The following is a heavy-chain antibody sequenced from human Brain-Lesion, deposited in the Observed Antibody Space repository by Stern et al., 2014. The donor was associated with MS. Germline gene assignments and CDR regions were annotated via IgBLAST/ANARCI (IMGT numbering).Heavy chain of an antibody. Sequence: VQLVESGGGLVQSGGSLRLFCSASEFTVDSYSMGWLRQVPGKGLGYVSHISRGGGTLQYADSVRGRFTISRDSAMNSLFLQMNSLRDEDSGVYYCARGRSDKYYGLDVWGQGTTVTVS. CDR1: EFTVDSYS. J-gene: IGHJ6*02. CDR2: ISRGGGTL. CDR3: ARGRSDKYYGLDV. V-gene: IGHV3-48*02.